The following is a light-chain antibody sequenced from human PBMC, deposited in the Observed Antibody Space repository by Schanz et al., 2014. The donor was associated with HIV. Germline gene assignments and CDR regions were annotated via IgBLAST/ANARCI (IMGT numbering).Light chain of an antibody. CDR2: GAS. CDR1: QSISSY. V-gene: IGKV3-20*01. J-gene: IGKJ3*01. Sequence: EIVLTQSPGTLSLSPGETATLSCRASQSISSYLDWYQQKPGQAPRLLISGASSRATGIPDRFSGSGSGTDFTLTISRLEPEDFAVYYCQQYGSSPPTFGPGTKVDIK. CDR3: QQYGSSPPT.